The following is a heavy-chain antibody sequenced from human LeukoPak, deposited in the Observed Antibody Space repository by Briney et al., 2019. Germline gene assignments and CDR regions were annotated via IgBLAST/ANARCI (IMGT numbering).Heavy chain of an antibody. CDR3: ASDRNGVCYDY. V-gene: IGHV3-11*01. Sequence: GGSLRLSCAASGVTFSDYYMSWIRQAPGKGLEWVSYISSSGSTIYYADSVKGRFTISRDNAKNSLYLQMNSLRAEDTAVYYCASDRNGVCYDYWGQGTLVTVSS. D-gene: IGHD2-8*01. J-gene: IGHJ4*02. CDR1: GVTFSDYY. CDR2: ISSSGSTI.